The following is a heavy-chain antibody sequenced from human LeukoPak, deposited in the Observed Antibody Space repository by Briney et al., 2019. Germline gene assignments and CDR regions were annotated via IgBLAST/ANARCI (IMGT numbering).Heavy chain of an antibody. J-gene: IGHJ4*02. CDR1: GYPLTNYG. Sequence: ASVRVSCKASGYPLTNYGLTWVRQAPGQGLEWVGWITSYNGNTDTAQRFLGRVTMTTDTSTSTAYMELRGLRSDDTAVYYCARRELSASYSFFDYWGQGTLVTVSS. CDR3: ARRELSASYSFFDY. V-gene: IGHV1-18*01. CDR2: ITSYNGNT. D-gene: IGHD1-26*01.